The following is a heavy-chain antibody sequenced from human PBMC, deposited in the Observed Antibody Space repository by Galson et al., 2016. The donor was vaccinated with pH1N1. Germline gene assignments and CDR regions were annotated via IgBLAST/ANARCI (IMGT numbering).Heavy chain of an antibody. V-gene: IGHV3-9*01. Sequence: SLRLSCAASGFTFDDYAMYWVRQAPGKGLEWVSGISWDSGSIGYADSVKGRFTISRDNAKNSLYLQMNSLIAEDTALYYCAKVRGYSYGPFEYWGQGTLVTVSS. CDR3: AKVRGYSYGPFEY. D-gene: IGHD5-18*01. CDR2: ISWDSGSI. J-gene: IGHJ4*02. CDR1: GFTFDDYA.